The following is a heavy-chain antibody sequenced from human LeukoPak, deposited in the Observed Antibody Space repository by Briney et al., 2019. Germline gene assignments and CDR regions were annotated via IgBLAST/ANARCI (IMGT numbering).Heavy chain of an antibody. V-gene: IGHV4-4*09. CDR3: ARYCGSTSCFSNDAFDI. J-gene: IGHJ3*02. CDR2: VYPSGST. Sequence: SETLSLTCTVSGGSISTYYWSWIRQPPGKGLECIGHVYPSGSTNYNPSLKTRVTISLDTSNNQFSLRLTSVTAADTAVYYCARYCGSTSCFSNDAFDIWGQGTRVTVSS. D-gene: IGHD2-2*01. CDR1: GGSISTYY.